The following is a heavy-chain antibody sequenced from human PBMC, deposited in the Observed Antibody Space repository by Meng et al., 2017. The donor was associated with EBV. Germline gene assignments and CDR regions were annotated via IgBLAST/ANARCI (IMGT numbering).Heavy chain of an antibody. J-gene: IGHJ4*02. V-gene: IGHV4-34*01. CDR1: GGSFSGYY. CDR3: AGSYGGVLNY. Sequence: QVQLQRVGAGLVKPSETLSLTCAVYGGSFSGYYWSWIRQPPGKGLEWIGEINHSGSTNYNPSLKSRVTISVDTSKNQFSLKLSSVTAADTAVYYCAGSYGGVLNYWGQGTLVTVSS. D-gene: IGHD4-23*01. CDR2: INHSGST.